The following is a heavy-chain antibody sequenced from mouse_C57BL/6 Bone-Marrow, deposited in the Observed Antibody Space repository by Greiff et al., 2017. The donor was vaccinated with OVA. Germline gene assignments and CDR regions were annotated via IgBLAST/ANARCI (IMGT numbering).Heavy chain of an antibody. Sequence: EVHLVESGEGLVKPGGSLKLSCAASGFTFSSSAMSWVRQTPEKRLEWVAYISSGGDYIYSADTVQGRFTISRDNARHTLYLQLGSLKSEDTARYYWTSRYGVGDVDGWGTGTTVPVSA. CDR2: ISSGGDYI. CDR3: TSRYGVGDVDG. CDR1: GFTFSSSA. V-gene: IGHV5-9-1*02. D-gene: IGHD1-1*01. J-gene: IGHJ1*03.